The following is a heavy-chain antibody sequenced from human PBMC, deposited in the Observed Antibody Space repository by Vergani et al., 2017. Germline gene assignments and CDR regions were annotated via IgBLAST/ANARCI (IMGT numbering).Heavy chain of an antibody. CDR1: GGTFSSYA. CDR2: IIPIFGTA. J-gene: IGHJ4*02. Sequence: QVQLVQSGAEVKKPGSSVKVSCKASGGTFSSYANSWVRPAPGQGLEWMGGIIPIFGTANYAQKFQGRVTITADESTSTAYMELSSLRSEDTAVYYWARGDGVYGDPRSGWEYWGQGTLVTVSS. CDR3: ARGDGVYGDPRSGWEY. V-gene: IGHV1-69*01. D-gene: IGHD4-17*01.